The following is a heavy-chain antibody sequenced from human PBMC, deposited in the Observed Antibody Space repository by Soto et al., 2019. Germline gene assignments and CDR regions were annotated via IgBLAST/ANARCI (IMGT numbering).Heavy chain of an antibody. Sequence: QVQLQESGPGLVKPSQTLSLTCTVSGGSISSGDYYWSWIRQPPGKGLEWIGYIYYSGSTYYNPSRKSRVTISVDTSKNQFSLKLSSVTAADTAVYYCARDRYYDILTGDAFDIWGQGTMVTVSS. CDR2: IYYSGST. CDR3: ARDRYYDILTGDAFDI. J-gene: IGHJ3*02. CDR1: GGSISSGDYY. D-gene: IGHD3-9*01. V-gene: IGHV4-30-4*01.